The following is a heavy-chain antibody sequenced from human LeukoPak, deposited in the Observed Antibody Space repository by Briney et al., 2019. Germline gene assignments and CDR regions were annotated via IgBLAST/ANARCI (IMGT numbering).Heavy chain of an antibody. Sequence: SETLSLTCTVSGGSISSSSYYWGWIRQPPGKGLEWIGSIYYSGSTYYNPSLKSRVTISVATSKNQFSLKLSSVTAADTAVYYCARIKWGVFDYWGQGTLVTVSS. V-gene: IGHV4-39*01. D-gene: IGHD7-27*01. CDR2: IYYSGST. CDR3: ARIKWGVFDY. CDR1: GGSISSSSYY. J-gene: IGHJ4*02.